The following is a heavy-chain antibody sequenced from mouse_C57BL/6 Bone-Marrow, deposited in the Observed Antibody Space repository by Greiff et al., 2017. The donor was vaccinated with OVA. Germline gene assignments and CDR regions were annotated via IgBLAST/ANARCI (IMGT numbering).Heavy chain of an antibody. CDR3: ARWDYYVSSYNVWFAY. Sequence: VQLQQSGAELVKPGASVKMSCKASGYTFTSYWITWVKQRPGQGLEWIGDIYPGSGSTNYNEKFKSKATLTVDTSSRTAYMQLSSLTSEDSAVYYCARWDYYVSSYNVWFAYWGHGTLVTVSA. D-gene: IGHD1-1*01. CDR2: IYPGSGST. J-gene: IGHJ3*01. V-gene: IGHV1-55*01. CDR1: GYTFTSYW.